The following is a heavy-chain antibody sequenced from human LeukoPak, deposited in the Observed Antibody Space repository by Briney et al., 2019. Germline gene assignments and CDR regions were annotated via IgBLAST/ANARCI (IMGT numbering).Heavy chain of an antibody. D-gene: IGHD4-17*01. CDR3: ARDPTTVTKGFDI. Sequence: SETLSLTCTVSCGCFSSHYWTWIRQSPGKGLEWIGYISYSGSTNYNPSLKSRVTLSVVTSKNQFSLKLSSVTAAETAVYYCARDPTTVTKGFDIWGQGTTVTVSS. CDR2: ISYSGST. J-gene: IGHJ3*02. CDR1: CGCFSSHY. V-gene: IGHV4-59*11.